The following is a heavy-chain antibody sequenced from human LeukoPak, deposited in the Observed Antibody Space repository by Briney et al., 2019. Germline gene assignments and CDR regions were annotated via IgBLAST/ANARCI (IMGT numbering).Heavy chain of an antibody. V-gene: IGHV3-21*01. CDR3: ARGVDNWNQCPSDY. CDR1: GFTFSSYS. D-gene: IGHD1-20*01. Sequence: GGSLRLSCAASGFTFSSYSMNWVRQAPGKGLEWVSSISSSSIYIYYADSLKGRFTISRDNGKKSLYLQMNSLRAEDTAVYYCARGVDNWNQCPSDYWGQGTLVTVPS. J-gene: IGHJ4*02. CDR2: ISSSSIYI.